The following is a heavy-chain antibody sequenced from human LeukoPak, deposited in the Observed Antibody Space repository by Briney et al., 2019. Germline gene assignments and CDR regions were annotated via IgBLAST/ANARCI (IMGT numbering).Heavy chain of an antibody. V-gene: IGHV4-59*08. J-gene: IGHJ4*02. CDR3: ARHGSRYDFWSGYLDY. Sequence: SETLSLTCAVYGGSFSGYYWSWIRQPPGKGLEWIGYIYYSGSTNYNPSLKSRVTISVDTSKNQFSLKLSSVTAADTAVYYCARHGSRYDFWSGYLDYWGQGTLVTVSS. CDR2: IYYSGST. D-gene: IGHD3-3*01. CDR1: GGSFSGYY.